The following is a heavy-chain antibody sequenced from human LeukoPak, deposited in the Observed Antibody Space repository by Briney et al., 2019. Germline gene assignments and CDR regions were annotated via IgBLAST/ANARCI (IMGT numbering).Heavy chain of an antibody. Sequence: RAGGSLRLSSAASGFIFSSSAMSWVRQAPGKGLECVSAISGSGGSTYYADSVKGRFTISRDNSKNTLYLQKKGLRAEDTAVYYCAKSSGYDYYYCMDVWGQGTTVTV. CDR2: ISGSGGST. CDR1: GFIFSSSA. J-gene: IGHJ6*02. V-gene: IGHV3-23*01. D-gene: IGHD1-26*01. CDR3: AKSSGYDYYYCMDV.